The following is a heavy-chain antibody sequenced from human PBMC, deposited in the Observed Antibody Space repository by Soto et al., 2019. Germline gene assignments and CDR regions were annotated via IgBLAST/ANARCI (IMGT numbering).Heavy chain of an antibody. CDR2: IYYTGTT. Sequence: AETLSLTCTVSGGSISSRNYYWGWIRQPPGKGLEWIGYIYYTGTTYYNPSLKSRVTMSVDTSKNQFSLKLSSVTAADTAVYYCARDPAPYDSSGNWFDPWGQGTLVTVSS. J-gene: IGHJ5*02. D-gene: IGHD3-22*01. CDR3: ARDPAPYDSSGNWFDP. CDR1: GGSISSRNYY. V-gene: IGHV4-39*07.